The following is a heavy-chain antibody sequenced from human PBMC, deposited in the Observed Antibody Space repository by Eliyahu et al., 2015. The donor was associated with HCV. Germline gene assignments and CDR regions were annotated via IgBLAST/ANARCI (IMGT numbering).Heavy chain of an antibody. J-gene: IGHJ6*02. CDR1: GFPVSSNY. CDR2: IYSGGST. Sequence: EVQLVESGGGLIQPGGSLRLSCAASGFPVSSNYMSWVRQAPGKGLEWVSVIYSGGSTYYADSVKGRFTTSRDNSKNTLYLQMNSLRAEDTAVYYCATSSSTSYYYYGMDVWGQGTTVTVSS. D-gene: IGHD6-6*01. V-gene: IGHV3-53*01. CDR3: ATSSSTSYYYYGMDV.